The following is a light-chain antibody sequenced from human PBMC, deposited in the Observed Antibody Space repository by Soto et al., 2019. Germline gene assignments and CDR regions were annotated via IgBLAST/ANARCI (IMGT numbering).Light chain of an antibody. CDR1: QSISCY. Sequence: DIQMTQSPSSLSASVGDRVTITCRASQSISCYLNWYQQKPGKAPKLLIYAASSLQSGVPSRFSGSGSGTHFTIKIRSLQHEDFEPYYCQQSSSTLYPFGHGTKVAIK. J-gene: IGKJ3*01. V-gene: IGKV1-39*01. CDR3: QQSSSTLYP. CDR2: AAS.